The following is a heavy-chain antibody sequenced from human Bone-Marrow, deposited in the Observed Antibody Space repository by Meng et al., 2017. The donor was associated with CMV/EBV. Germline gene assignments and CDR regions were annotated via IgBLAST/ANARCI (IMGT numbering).Heavy chain of an antibody. J-gene: IGHJ6*02. CDR2: IIPIFGTA. CDR3: ARVTQRGYDFWSGYTNRYYYGIDV. D-gene: IGHD3-3*01. CDR1: GGTFSSYA. Sequence: SVKVSYKASGGTFSSYAISWVRQAPGQGLEWMGGIIPIFGTANYAQKFQGRVTITTDESTSTAYMELSSLRSEDTAVYYCARVTQRGYDFWSGYTNRYYYGIDVWGQGTTVTVSS. V-gene: IGHV1-69*05.